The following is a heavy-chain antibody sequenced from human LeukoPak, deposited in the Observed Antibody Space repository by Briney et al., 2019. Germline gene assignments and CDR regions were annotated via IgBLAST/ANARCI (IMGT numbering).Heavy chain of an antibody. V-gene: IGHV4-61*01. CDR1: GGSVSSGGSVSSGRYY. Sequence: PSETLSLTCTVSGGSVSSGGSVSSGRYYRSWIRQPPGKGLEWIGYVSYSGSNNYNPSLHSRVTISIDTSKNQFSLKLSSVTAADTAVYFWARDSFYSGSDYWGQGTLVTVSS. CDR3: ARDSFYSGSDY. D-gene: IGHD1-26*01. CDR2: VSYSGSN. J-gene: IGHJ4*02.